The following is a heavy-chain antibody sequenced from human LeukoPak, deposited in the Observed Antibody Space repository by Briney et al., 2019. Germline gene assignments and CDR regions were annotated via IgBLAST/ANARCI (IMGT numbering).Heavy chain of an antibody. V-gene: IGHV1-8*01. CDR2: MNPNSGNT. J-gene: IGHJ4*02. CDR1: GYTFTSYD. Sequence: ASVKVSCKASGYTFTSYDINWVRQATGQGLEWMGWMNPNSGNTGYAQKFQGRVTMTRNTSISTAYMELSSLRSEDTAVYYCAREEEMVYGDFDYWGQATLVTVSS. D-gene: IGHD2-8*01. CDR3: AREEEMVYGDFDY.